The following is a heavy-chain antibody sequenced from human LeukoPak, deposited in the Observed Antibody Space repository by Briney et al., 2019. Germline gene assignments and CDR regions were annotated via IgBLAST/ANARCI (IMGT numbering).Heavy chain of an antibody. J-gene: IGHJ4*02. D-gene: IGHD3-22*01. Sequence: GGSLRLFCAVSGITLSNYGMSWVRQAPGKGLEWVAGNSDSGGRTNYGDSVKGRFNIFRDNPKNSLYLQMNSLRPEYTAVYFCEKRGVVIRVILVGFHKEAYYFDSWGQGVLVTVSS. CDR2: NSDSGGRT. CDR1: GITLSNYG. CDR3: EKRGVVIRVILVGFHKEAYYFDS. V-gene: IGHV3-23*01.